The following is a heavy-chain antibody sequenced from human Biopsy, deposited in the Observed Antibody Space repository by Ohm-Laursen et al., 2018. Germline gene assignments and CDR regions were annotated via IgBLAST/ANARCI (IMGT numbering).Heavy chain of an antibody. CDR3: ARHAPSYSGSYWRYFDL. CDR2: IYYTGST. J-gene: IGHJ2*01. V-gene: IGHV4-59*08. Sequence: GTLSLTWTVSGGSISSYYWSWIRQPPGKGLEWIGYIYYTGSTNYNPSLKSRVTTSVDTSMNHLSLRLTSVTAADTAVYYCARHAPSYSGSYWRYFDLWGRGTLVTVSS. CDR1: GGSISSYY. D-gene: IGHD1-26*01.